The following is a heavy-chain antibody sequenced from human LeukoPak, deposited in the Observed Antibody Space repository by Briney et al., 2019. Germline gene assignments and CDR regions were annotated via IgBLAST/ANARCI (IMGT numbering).Heavy chain of an antibody. CDR3: ARDEVRFPRVFQH. J-gene: IGHJ1*01. D-gene: IGHD3-10*01. CDR1: GGSSSRYH. Sequence: SETLSLASTVSGGSSSRYHCSWIRQPPGKELEWIGNVYYSGSTNNNPSLKSRVTISLDTSKDQFSLKLSSVTAADTAVYYCARDEVRFPRVFQHWGQGTLVTVSS. CDR2: VYYSGST. V-gene: IGHV4-59*01.